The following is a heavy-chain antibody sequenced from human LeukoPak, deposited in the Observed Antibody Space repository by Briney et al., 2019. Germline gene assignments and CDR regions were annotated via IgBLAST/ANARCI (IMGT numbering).Heavy chain of an antibody. CDR1: GGSISSSSYY. CDR3: ASRLRYSSSWSTNDY. J-gene: IGHJ4*02. CDR2: IYYSGST. D-gene: IGHD6-13*01. V-gene: IGHV4-39*07. Sequence: SETLSLTCTVSGGSISSSSYYWGWIRQPPGKGLEWIGSIYYSGSTYYNPSLKSRVTISVDTSKNQFSLKLSSVTAADTAVYYCASRLRYSSSWSTNDYWGQGTLVTVSS.